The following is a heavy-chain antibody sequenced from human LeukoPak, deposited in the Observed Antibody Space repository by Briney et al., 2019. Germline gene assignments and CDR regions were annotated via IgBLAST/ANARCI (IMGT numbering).Heavy chain of an antibody. CDR3: ARTAARRFDY. CDR2: INPTGGST. Sequence: ASVKVSCKTSGYTFTSSGISWMRQAPGQGLEWMGIINPTGGSTTYAQKFQGRVTMTRDTSTSTVYMELSSLRSDDTAVYYCARTAARRFDYWGQGTLVTVSS. CDR1: GYTFTSSG. V-gene: IGHV1-46*01. D-gene: IGHD6-6*01. J-gene: IGHJ4*02.